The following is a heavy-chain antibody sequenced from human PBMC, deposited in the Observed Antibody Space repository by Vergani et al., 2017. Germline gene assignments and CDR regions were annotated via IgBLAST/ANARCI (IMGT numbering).Heavy chain of an antibody. Sequence: QVQLVQSGAEVKKPGSSVKVSCKASGGTFSSYGISWVRQAPGQGLEWMGWISAYNGNTNYAQKLQGRVTMTTDTSTSTAYMELRSLRSDDTAVYYCARDGVVVAAKGYYYGMDVWGQGTTVTVSS. CDR3: ARDGVVVAAKGYYYGMDV. J-gene: IGHJ6*02. D-gene: IGHD2-15*01. CDR1: GGTFSSYG. V-gene: IGHV1-18*04. CDR2: ISAYNGNT.